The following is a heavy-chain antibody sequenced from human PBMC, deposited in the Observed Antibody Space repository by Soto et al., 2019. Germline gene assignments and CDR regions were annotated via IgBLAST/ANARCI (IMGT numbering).Heavy chain of an antibody. CDR2: IFYSGST. V-gene: IGHV4-30-4*01. Sequence: QVQLQESGPGLVKPSQTLSLTCTVSGGSISSGDYYWSWIRQPPGTGLEWVAYIFYSGSTYYNPSLKSRVTISVDTSKNQFSLKLSSGTAADTAVYYCAGGRLGYCSSSSCYWFDPWCQGTRVTVSS. D-gene: IGHD2-2*01. CDR1: GGSISSGDYY. CDR3: AGGRLGYCSSSSCYWFDP. J-gene: IGHJ5*02.